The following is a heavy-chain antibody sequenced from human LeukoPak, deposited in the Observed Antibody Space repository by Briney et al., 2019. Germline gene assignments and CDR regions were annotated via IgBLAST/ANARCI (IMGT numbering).Heavy chain of an antibody. CDR1: GFTFSSYG. CDR2: ISYDGSNK. V-gene: IGHV3-30*18. CDR3: AKDPLGGVAQADFDS. J-gene: IGHJ4*02. Sequence: PGRSLRLSCTASGFTFSSYGMHWVRQAPGKGLEWVAVISYDGSNKYYADSVKGRFTMSRDNSKNTLYLQMNSLRAEDTAVYYCAKDPLGGVAQADFDSLGQGTLVTVSS. D-gene: IGHD5-12*01.